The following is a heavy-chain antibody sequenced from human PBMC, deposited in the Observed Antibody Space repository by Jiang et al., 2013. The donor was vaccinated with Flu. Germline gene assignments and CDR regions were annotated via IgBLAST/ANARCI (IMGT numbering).Heavy chain of an antibody. V-gene: IGHV3-23*01. CDR2: ISGSGGST. CDR3: AKDRITMVRGVIIPYYFDY. D-gene: IGHD3-10*01. J-gene: IGHJ4*02. CDR1: GFTFSSYA. Sequence: QLLESGGGLVQPGGSLRLSCAASGFTFSSYAMSWVRQAPGKGLEWVSAISGSGGSTYYADSVKGRFTISRDNSKNTLYLQMNSLRAEDTAVYYCAKDRITMVRGVIIPYYFDYWGQGTLVTVSS.